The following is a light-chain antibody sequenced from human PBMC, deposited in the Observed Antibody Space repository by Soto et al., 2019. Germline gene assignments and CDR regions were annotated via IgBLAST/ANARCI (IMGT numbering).Light chain of an antibody. CDR3: QSHDSSLSGSV. CDR2: GNI. V-gene: IGLV1-40*01. Sequence: QSVLTQPPSVSGAPGQRVTISCTGSSSNIGAGYDVHWYQQLPGAAPRLLIYGNINRPSWVPDRFSGSKSGTSASLAITGLQAEDEADYYCQSHDSSLSGSVFGGGTKLTVL. J-gene: IGLJ2*01. CDR1: SSNIGAGYD.